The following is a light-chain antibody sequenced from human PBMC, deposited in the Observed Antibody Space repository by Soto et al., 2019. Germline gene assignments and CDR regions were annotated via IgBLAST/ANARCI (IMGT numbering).Light chain of an antibody. J-gene: IGLJ7*01. CDR1: NSNIGTKN. CDR3: GTWYSSLSGGV. V-gene: IGLV1-51*01. CDR2: DNI. Sequence: QSVLTQPPSVSAAPGPTVTISCSGSNSNIGTKNVCWYQQLPGPAPKLLIYDNIKRPSGIPDRFSASKSGTSATLAITGLQTGDEADYYCGTWYSSLSGGVFGGGTQLTVL.